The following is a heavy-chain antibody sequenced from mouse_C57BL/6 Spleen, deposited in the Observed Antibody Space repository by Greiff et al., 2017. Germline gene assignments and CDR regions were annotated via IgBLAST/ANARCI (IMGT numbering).Heavy chain of an antibody. CDR2: ISYDGSN. Sequence: EVQLQQSGPGLVKPSQSLSLTCSVTGYSITSGYYWNWIRQFPGNKLEWMGYISYDGSNNYNPSLKNRISITRDTSKNQFFLKLNSVTTEDTATYYCARAELTPFDYWGQGTTLTVSS. D-gene: IGHD1-1*01. J-gene: IGHJ2*01. CDR3: ARAELTPFDY. V-gene: IGHV3-6*01. CDR1: GYSITSGYY.